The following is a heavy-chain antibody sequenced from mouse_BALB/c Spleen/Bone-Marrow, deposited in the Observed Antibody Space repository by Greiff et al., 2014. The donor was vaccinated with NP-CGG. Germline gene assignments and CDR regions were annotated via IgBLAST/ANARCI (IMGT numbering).Heavy chain of an antibody. J-gene: IGHJ2*01. D-gene: IGHD1-1*01. CDR2: ISSGSSTI. CDR3: ARSGSSSGYFDY. CDR1: GFTFSSFG. V-gene: IGHV5-17*02. Sequence: EVKLMESGGGLVQPGGSRKPSCAASGFTFSSFGMHWVRQAPEKGLEWVAYISSGSSTIYYADTVMGRFTISRDNPKNTLFLQMTSLRSEDTAMYYCARSGSSSGYFDYWGQGTTLTVSS.